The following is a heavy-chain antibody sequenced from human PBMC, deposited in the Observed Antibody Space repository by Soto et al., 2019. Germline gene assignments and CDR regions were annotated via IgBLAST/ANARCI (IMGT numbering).Heavy chain of an antibody. CDR2: INYSGST. CDR1: GGSFIGYY. V-gene: IGHV4-34*01. Sequence: SETLSLTCAVYGGSFIGYYWTWIRQPPGTGLEWIGEINYSGSTYYNPSLKSRVTISVDTSKNQFSLKLSSVTAADTAVYYCARGGIVVVVAARDAFDIWGQGTMVTVSS. D-gene: IGHD2-15*01. CDR3: ARGGIVVVVAARDAFDI. J-gene: IGHJ3*02.